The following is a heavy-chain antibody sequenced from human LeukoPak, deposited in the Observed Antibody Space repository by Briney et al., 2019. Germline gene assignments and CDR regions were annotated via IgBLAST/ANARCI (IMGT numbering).Heavy chain of an antibody. CDR2: ISDSGST. Sequence: SETLSLTCTVTGGYISSYYWNWIRQPPGKGLEWIGYISDSGSTNYNPSLKSRVTMSLDTSKNQVSLTVTSVTTADTAVYYCARGYSHPEYWGQGTLVTVSS. V-gene: IGHV4-59*01. J-gene: IGHJ4*02. CDR1: GGYISSYY. D-gene: IGHD5-18*01. CDR3: ARGYSHPEY.